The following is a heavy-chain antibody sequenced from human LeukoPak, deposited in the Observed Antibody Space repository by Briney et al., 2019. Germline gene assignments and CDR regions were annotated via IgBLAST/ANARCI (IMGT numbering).Heavy chain of an antibody. Sequence: ASVKVSCKASGGTFSSYATSWVRQAPGQGLEWMGGIIPIFGTANYAQKFQGRVTITMDESTSTAYMELSSLRSEDTAVYYCATHYCSSTSCYRENVWFDPWGQGTLVTVSS. V-gene: IGHV1-69*05. D-gene: IGHD2-2*02. CDR1: GGTFSSYA. J-gene: IGHJ5*02. CDR3: ATHYCSSTSCYRENVWFDP. CDR2: IIPIFGTA.